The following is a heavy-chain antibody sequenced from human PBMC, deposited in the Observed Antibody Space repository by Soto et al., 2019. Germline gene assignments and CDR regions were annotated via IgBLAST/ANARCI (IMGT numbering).Heavy chain of an antibody. CDR1: GDSVSSNSAA. V-gene: IGHV6-1*01. Sequence: SQTLSLTCAISGDSVSSNSAAWNWISQSPSRGLEWLGRTYYRSKWYNDYAVSVKSRITINPDTSKNQFSLQLNSVTPEDTAVYYCERDREYSYGNFDYWVQGTLVTVSS. D-gene: IGHD5-18*01. CDR3: ERDREYSYGNFDY. J-gene: IGHJ4*02. CDR2: TYYRSKWYN.